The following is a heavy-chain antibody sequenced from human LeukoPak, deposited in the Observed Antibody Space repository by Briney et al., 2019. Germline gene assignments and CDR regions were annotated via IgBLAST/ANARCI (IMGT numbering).Heavy chain of an antibody. V-gene: IGHV1-2*02. CDR1: GYTFTGYY. Sequence: ASVKASCKASGYTFTGYYMHWVRQAPGQGLEWMGWINPNSGGTNYAQKFQGRVTMTRDTSISTAYMELSRLRSDDTAVYYCARVRYDFWSGYYKEDAFDIWGQGTMVTVSS. CDR2: INPNSGGT. D-gene: IGHD3-3*01. J-gene: IGHJ3*02. CDR3: ARVRYDFWSGYYKEDAFDI.